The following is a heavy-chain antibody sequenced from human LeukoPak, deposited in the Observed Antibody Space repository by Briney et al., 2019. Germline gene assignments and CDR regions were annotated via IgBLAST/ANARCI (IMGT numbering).Heavy chain of an antibody. Sequence: GGSLRLSCAASGFTFSSYAMSWVRQAPGKGLEWVSAISGGGTTYYADSVKGRFTISRDNSKNTLYLQMNSLRADDTAVYYCAKGSRYYHDSSGYYRYWGQGTLVTVSS. D-gene: IGHD3-22*01. CDR1: GFTFSSYA. CDR3: AKGSRYYHDSSGYYRY. J-gene: IGHJ4*02. V-gene: IGHV3-23*01. CDR2: ISGGGTT.